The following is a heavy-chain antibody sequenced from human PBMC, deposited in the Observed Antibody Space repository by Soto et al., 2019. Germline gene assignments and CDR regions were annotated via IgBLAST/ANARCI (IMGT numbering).Heavy chain of an antibody. CDR3: ARAYGGYADY. D-gene: IGHD5-12*01. V-gene: IGHV4-39*07. CDR2: FYYSGST. Sequence: SETLSLTCTVSGDSISTNSYSWGWIRQPPGQGLEWIGLFYYSGSTHYNPSLKSRVTISVDTSKNQFSLKLSSVTAADTAVYYCARAYGGYADYWGQGALVTVSS. J-gene: IGHJ4*02. CDR1: GDSISTNSYS.